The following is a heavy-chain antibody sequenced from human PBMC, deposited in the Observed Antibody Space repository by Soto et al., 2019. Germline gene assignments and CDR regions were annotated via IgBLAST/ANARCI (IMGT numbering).Heavy chain of an antibody. CDR3: ARDPYYDFGAPSEYYFDY. CDR2: ISSGSTYT. Sequence: QVQLVESGGGLVKPGGSLRLSCAASGFTFSDYYMSWIRQAPGKGLEGVSYISSGSTYTNYADSVKGRFTISRDNAKNSLYLQMYSLRAADTAVYYCARDPYYDFGAPSEYYFDYWGQGTLVTVSS. D-gene: IGHD3-3*01. CDR1: GFTFSDYY. V-gene: IGHV3-11*06. J-gene: IGHJ4*02.